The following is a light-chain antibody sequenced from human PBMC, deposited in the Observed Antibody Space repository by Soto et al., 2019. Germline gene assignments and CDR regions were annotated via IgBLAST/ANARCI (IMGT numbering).Light chain of an antibody. CDR1: QSVSNY. CDR2: AAS. V-gene: IGKV1-39*01. J-gene: IGKJ3*01. Sequence: DLQMTQSPSSLSASVGDRVTITCRASQSVSNYLNWYQQKPGQAPKLLIYAASSLQSGVPSRFSGSGSRTDFTLTISSLQPEDFANYYCQQSYSLLFTFGPGTKVAIK. CDR3: QQSYSLLFT.